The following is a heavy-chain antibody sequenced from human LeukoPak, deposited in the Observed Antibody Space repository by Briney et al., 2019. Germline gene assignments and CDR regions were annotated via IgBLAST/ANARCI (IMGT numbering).Heavy chain of an antibody. CDR1: GYSFTSYW. J-gene: IGHJ6*02. CDR2: IYPGDSDT. Sequence: GESLKISCKGSGYSFTSYWIGWVRQMPGKGLEWMGIIYPGDSDTRYSPSFQGQVTISADKSISTAYLQWSSLKASDTAMYYCARRAAAGTPTLRRYYYYGMDVWGQGTTVTVSS. D-gene: IGHD6-13*01. V-gene: IGHV5-51*01. CDR3: ARRAAAGTPTLRRYYYYGMDV.